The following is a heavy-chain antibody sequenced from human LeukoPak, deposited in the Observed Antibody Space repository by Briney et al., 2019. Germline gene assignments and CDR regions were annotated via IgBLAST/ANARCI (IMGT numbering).Heavy chain of an antibody. D-gene: IGHD6-6*01. CDR2: INHSGST. CDR3: ARGWRAAHTGAELDY. CDR1: GGSFSGYY. J-gene: IGHJ4*02. V-gene: IGHV4-34*01. Sequence: SETLSLTCAVYGGSFSGYYWSWIRQPPGKGLEWIGEINHSGSTNYNPSLKSRVTISVDTSKNQFSLELSSVNPADTAVYYCARGWRAAHTGAELDYWGQGTLVTVSS.